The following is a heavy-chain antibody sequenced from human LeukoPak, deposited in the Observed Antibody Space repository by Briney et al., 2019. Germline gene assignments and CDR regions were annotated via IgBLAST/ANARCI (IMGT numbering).Heavy chain of an antibody. CDR2: ISGRSSTI. CDR3: ARDRLTSGSYFFDY. D-gene: IGHD1-26*01. V-gene: IGHV3-48*01. J-gene: IGHJ4*02. Sequence: GGSLRLSCAASAFTFSDYSMNWVRQAPGKGLEWISYISGRSSTIYYADSVRGRFTISRDNAKNSMYLQMNSLRAEDTAVYYCARDRLTSGSYFFDYWGRGTLVTVSS. CDR1: AFTFSDYS.